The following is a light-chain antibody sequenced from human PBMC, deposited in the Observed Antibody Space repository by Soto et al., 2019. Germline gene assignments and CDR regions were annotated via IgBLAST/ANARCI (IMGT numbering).Light chain of an antibody. Sequence: EIVLAQSPGTLSLSPGDRVTLSCRARQSVGDSYFAWYQQTPGQAPRLLIYDTSNRATSIPARFSGGGSGTDFTLTISGLESEDFAVYYCQQYGSSHLMYTFGQGTTLEI. CDR1: QSVGDSY. CDR2: DTS. J-gene: IGKJ2*01. CDR3: QQYGSSHLMYT. V-gene: IGKV3-20*01.